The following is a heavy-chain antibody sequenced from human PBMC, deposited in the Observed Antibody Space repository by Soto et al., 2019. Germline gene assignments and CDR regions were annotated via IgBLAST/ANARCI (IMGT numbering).Heavy chain of an antibody. CDR2: IYYSGST. Sequence: SETLSLTCTVSGGSISSGGYYWSWIRQHPGKGLEWIGYIYYSGSTFYNPSLKSRVTISVDTSKNQFSLKLSSVTAADTAVYYCARDRSSSSLGWFDPWGQGTLVTVSS. CDR1: GGSISSGGYY. CDR3: ARDRSSSSLGWFDP. D-gene: IGHD6-6*01. V-gene: IGHV4-31*03. J-gene: IGHJ5*02.